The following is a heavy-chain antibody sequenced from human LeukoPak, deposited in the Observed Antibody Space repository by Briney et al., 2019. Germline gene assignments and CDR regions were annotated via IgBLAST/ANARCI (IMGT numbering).Heavy chain of an antibody. V-gene: IGHV4-59*01. CDR1: GGSISSYY. CDR2: IYYSGST. J-gene: IGHJ6*02. CDR3: AKVVAADYYYYGMDV. D-gene: IGHD6-25*01. Sequence: SETLSLTCTVSGGSISSYYWSWIRQPPGKGLEWIGYIYYSGSTNYNPSLKSRVTISVDTSKNQFSLKLSSVTAADTAVYYCAKVVAADYYYYGMDVWGQGTTVTVSS.